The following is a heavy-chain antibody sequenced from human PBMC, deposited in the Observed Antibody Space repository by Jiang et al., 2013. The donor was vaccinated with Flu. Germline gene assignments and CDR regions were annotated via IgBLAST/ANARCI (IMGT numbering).Heavy chain of an antibody. CDR3: AREDSSSWSYWYFDL. CDR1: GYTFTSYA. D-gene: IGHD6-13*01. CDR2: INAGNGNT. Sequence: SGAEVKKPGASVKVSCKASGYTFTSYAMHWVRQAPGQRLEWMGWINAGNGNTKYSQKFQGRVTITRDTSASTAYMELSSLRSEDTAVYYCAREDSSSWSYWYFDLWGLAPWSLSPQ. J-gene: IGHJ2*01. V-gene: IGHV1-3*01.